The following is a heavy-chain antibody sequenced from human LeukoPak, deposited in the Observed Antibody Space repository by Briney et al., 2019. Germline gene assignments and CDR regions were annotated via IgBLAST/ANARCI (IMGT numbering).Heavy chain of an antibody. CDR2: MNQDGSEK. CDR3: ARDPPGLEVAGYDY. Sequence: GGSLRLSCAVSGFNFSTYWMSWVRQAPGKGLGWVANMNQDGSEKYYVDSLKGRFTISRDNAKTSLYLQMNSLRAEDTAVYYCARDPPGLEVAGYDYWGQGTLVTVSS. J-gene: IGHJ4*02. D-gene: IGHD6-19*01. V-gene: IGHV3-7*01. CDR1: GFNFSTYW.